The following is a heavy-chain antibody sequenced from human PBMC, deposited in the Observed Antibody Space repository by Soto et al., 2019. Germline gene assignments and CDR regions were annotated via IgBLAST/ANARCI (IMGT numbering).Heavy chain of an antibody. CDR2: ISGSGGST. D-gene: IGHD2-15*01. V-gene: IGHV3-23*01. Sequence: GGSLRLSCAASGFTFSSYAMSWVRQAPGKGLEWVSAISGSGGSTYYADSVKGRFTISRDNSKNTLYLQMNSLRAEDTAVYYCAKALGSGGSCYYLCYYYGMDVWGQGTTVTVS. CDR3: AKALGSGGSCYYLCYYYGMDV. CDR1: GFTFSSYA. J-gene: IGHJ6*02.